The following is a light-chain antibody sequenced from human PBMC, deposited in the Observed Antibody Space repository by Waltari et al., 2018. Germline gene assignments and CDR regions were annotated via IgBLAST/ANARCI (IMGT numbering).Light chain of an antibody. V-gene: IGLV2-14*03. Sequence: SALTQPASVSGSPGQSITIPCSGTSSDVGGFNAVSWYQQHPGKPPKLRIYGVSSLPSGISDRFSGSRSGNRASLTISALQADDEADYYCCSYTPSHTYVFGTGTKVTVL. J-gene: IGLJ1*01. CDR2: GVS. CDR1: SSDVGGFNA. CDR3: CSYTPSHTYV.